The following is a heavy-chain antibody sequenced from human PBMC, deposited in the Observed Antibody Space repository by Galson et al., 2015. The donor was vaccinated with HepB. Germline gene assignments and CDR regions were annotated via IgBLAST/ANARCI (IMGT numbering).Heavy chain of an antibody. V-gene: IGHV3-30*04. Sequence: SLRLSCAASGFTFSSYIMHWVRQAPGKGLEWVSLISYDGTNKNYADSVKGRFTISRDNSKDTLYLQMNSLRAEDTAVYYCARDRSLREAQWLVPCFDFWGQGTLVTVSS. D-gene: IGHD6-19*01. CDR1: GFTFSSYI. CDR2: ISYDGTNK. J-gene: IGHJ4*02. CDR3: ARDRSLREAQWLVPCFDF.